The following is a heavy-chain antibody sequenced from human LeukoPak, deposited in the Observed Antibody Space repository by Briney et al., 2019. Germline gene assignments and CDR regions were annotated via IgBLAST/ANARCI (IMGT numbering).Heavy chain of an antibody. CDR3: ARAPYGSATNNYYMDV. D-gene: IGHD3-10*01. V-gene: IGHV4-59*01. Sequence: PSETLSLTCTVSGGSISSYYWSWIRQPPGKGLVWTGHIYYSGSTNYNPSLKSRVTISVDTSKNQFSLKLSSVTAADTAVYYCARAPYGSATNNYYMDVWGKGTTVTVSS. J-gene: IGHJ6*03. CDR1: GGSISSYY. CDR2: IYYSGST.